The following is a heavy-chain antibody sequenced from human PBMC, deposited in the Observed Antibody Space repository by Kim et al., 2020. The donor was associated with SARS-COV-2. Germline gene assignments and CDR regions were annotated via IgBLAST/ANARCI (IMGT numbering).Heavy chain of an antibody. CDR3: ARDFKVRNYGGNSVGFSYLGMEV. CDR1: GFTFRYYA. D-gene: IGHD4-17*01. Sequence: GGSLRLSCTASGFTFRYYAMHWVRQAPGKGLEWVAVISYGGSNKFYADSVKGRFTISRDNSENTVYLQMNSLRAEDTAVYYCARDFKVRNYGGNSVGFSYLGMEVWGHGTTVPVPS. J-gene: IGHJ6*02. CDR2: ISYGGSNK. V-gene: IGHV3-30*04.